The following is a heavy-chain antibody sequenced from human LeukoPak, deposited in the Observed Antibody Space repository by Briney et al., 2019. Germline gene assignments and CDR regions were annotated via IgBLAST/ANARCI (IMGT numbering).Heavy chain of an antibody. CDR1: GYTFTIYS. Sequence: ASVKVSCTASGYTFTIYSISWVRLAPGPGLEGVGWISAYNGNTNYAQKLQGRVTMTTDTSTSTAYMELRSLRSDDTAVYYCARVPAAGTMDYYYYYMDVWGKGTTVTVSS. J-gene: IGHJ6*03. CDR2: ISAYNGNT. CDR3: ARVPAAGTMDYYYYYMDV. D-gene: IGHD6-13*01. V-gene: IGHV1-18*01.